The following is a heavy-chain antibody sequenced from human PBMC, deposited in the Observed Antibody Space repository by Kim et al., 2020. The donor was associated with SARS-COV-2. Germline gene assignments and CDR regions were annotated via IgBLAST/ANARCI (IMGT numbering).Heavy chain of an antibody. CDR1: GFTVSSNY. CDR3: ARESTKDKYGSGSFFDYYGMAV. J-gene: IGHJ6*02. CDR2: IYSGGST. V-gene: IGHV3-53*01. Sequence: GGSLRLSCAASGFTVSSNYMSWVRQAPGKGLEWVSVIYSGGSTYYADSVKGRFTISRDNSKNTLYLQMNSLRAEDTAVYYCARESTKDKYGSGSFFDYYGMAVWGQGTTVTVSS. D-gene: IGHD3-10*01.